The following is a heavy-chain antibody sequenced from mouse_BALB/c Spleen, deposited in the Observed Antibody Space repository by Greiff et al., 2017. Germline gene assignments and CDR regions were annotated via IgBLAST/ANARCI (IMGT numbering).Heavy chain of an antibody. V-gene: IGHV14-3*02. CDR2: IDPANGNT. CDR1: GFNIKDTY. D-gene: IGHD1-1*01. Sequence: EVQLQQSGAELVKPGASVKLSCTASGFNIKDTYMHWVKQRPEQGLEWIGMIDPANGNTKYDPKFQGKATITADTSSNTAYLQLSSLTSEDTAVYYCARDYGSSLFAYWGQGTLVTVSA. J-gene: IGHJ3*01. CDR3: ARDYGSSLFAY.